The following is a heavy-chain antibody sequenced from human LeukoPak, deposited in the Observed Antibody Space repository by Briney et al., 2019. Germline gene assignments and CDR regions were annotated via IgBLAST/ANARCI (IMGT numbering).Heavy chain of an antibody. D-gene: IGHD4-17*01. CDR3: ARDLTVTTPGYYYYGMDV. V-gene: IGHV3-21*01. J-gene: IGHJ6*02. CDR2: ISSSSSYI. CDR1: GFTFSSYS. Sequence: GGSLRLSCAASGFTFSSYSMNWVRQAPGKGLEWVSSISSSSSYIYYADSVKGRFTISRDNAKNSLYLQMNSLRAEDTAVYYCARDLTVTTPGYYYYGMDVWGQGTTVTVSS.